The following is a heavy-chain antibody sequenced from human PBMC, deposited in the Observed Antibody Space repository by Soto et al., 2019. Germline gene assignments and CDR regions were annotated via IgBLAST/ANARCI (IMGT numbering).Heavy chain of an antibody. CDR3: ARDGYGVLQMGWLRSQCVADPPTEDAFDI. CDR2: ISAYNGNT. J-gene: IGHJ3*02. CDR1: GYTFTSYG. V-gene: IGHV1-18*01. Sequence: QVQLVQSGAEVKKPGASVKVSCKASGYTFTSYGISWVRQAPGQGLEWMGWISAYNGNTNYAQKLQGRVTMTTDTSTSADYMELRSLRSDDTAVYYCARDGYGVLQMGWLRSQCVADPPTEDAFDIWGQGTMVTVSS. D-gene: IGHD5-12*01.